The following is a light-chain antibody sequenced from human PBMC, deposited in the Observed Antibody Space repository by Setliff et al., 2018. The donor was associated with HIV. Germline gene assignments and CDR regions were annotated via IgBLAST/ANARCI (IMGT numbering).Light chain of an antibody. J-gene: IGLJ1*01. CDR3: SSYTFSITFV. CDR2: EVG. CDR1: SSDVGLYNR. V-gene: IGLV2-18*02. Sequence: QSVLTQPPSVSGSPGQSVTISCTGTSSDVGLYNRVSWYQQAPGRAPKLILYEVGDRPSGVPDCFSGSKSGNTASLTISGLQAEDEAVYYCSSYTFSITFVFGSGTKVTVL.